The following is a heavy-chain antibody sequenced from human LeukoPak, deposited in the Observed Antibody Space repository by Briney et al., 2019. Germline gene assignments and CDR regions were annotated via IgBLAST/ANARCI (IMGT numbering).Heavy chain of an antibody. CDR1: GYTFTSYD. CDR3: ARGVKRMVRGGTAFYYYGMDV. CDR2: MNPNRGNT. V-gene: IGHV1-8*01. Sequence: ASLRVSCKASGYTFTSYDINWVRQATGHGLEWMGWMNPNRGNTGYAQKFQGRVTMTRNTSISTASMELSSLRSEDTAVYYCARGVKRMVRGGTAFYYYGMDVWGQGTTVTVSS. D-gene: IGHD3-10*01. J-gene: IGHJ6*02.